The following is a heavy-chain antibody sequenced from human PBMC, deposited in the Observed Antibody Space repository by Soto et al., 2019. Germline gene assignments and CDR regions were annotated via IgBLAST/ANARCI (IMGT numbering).Heavy chain of an antibody. CDR1: GGAYSSYT. CDR3: AKGRSGWTVDLFDY. J-gene: IGHJ4*02. D-gene: IGHD6-19*01. V-gene: IGHV1-69*02. CDR2: IIPILGIA. Sequence: GASVKATRKASGGAYSSYTGSWLRQAPGQGLEWMGRIIPILGIANYAQKFQGRVTITADKSTSTAYMELSSLRAEDTAVYYCAKGRSGWTVDLFDYWGQGTLVTVSS.